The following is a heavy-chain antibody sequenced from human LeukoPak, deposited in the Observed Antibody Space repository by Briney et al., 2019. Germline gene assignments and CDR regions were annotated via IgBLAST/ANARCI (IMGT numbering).Heavy chain of an antibody. Sequence: GGSMRLACAASGFTASSKHMSWVRQAPGKGLEWESVIYSGGSTDYADSVKGRFTISRDNSKNTLYLQMNSLRAEDTAVYHCARGPAGYNWGQGTLVTVSS. V-gene: IGHV3-53*01. D-gene: IGHD1-1*01. CDR3: ARGPAGYN. J-gene: IGHJ4*02. CDR2: IYSGGST. CDR1: GFTASSKH.